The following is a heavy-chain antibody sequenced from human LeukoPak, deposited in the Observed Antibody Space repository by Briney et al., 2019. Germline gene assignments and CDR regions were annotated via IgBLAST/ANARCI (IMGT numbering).Heavy chain of an antibody. Sequence: GGSLRLSCAASGFTFSNYSMSWVRQAPGKGLEWVSTISGTGGTTYYADSVKGRFTISRDNSKNTLFLQFNSLRADDTAVYYCAKGRGTTVTAAANYWGQGTLVTVSS. CDR2: ISGTGGTT. D-gene: IGHD4-17*01. V-gene: IGHV3-23*01. J-gene: IGHJ4*02. CDR1: GFTFSNYS. CDR3: AKGRGTTVTAAANY.